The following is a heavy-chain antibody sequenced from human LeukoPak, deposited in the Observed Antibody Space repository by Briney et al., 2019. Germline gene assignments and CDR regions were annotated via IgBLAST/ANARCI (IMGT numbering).Heavy chain of an antibody. D-gene: IGHD3-10*01. J-gene: IGHJ4*02. V-gene: IGHV3-30*04. CDR1: GFTFSSYA. Sequence: GGSLRLSCAASGFTFSSYAMHWVRQAPGKGLEWVAVISYDGSNKYYADSVKGRFTISRDSSKNTLYLQMNSLRAEDTAVYYCAKTSGMVRGVVTYYFDYWGQGTLVTVSS. CDR3: AKTSGMVRGVVTYYFDY. CDR2: ISYDGSNK.